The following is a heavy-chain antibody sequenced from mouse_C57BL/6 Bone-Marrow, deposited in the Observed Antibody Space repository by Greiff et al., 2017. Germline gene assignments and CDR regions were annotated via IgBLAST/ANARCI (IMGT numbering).Heavy chain of an antibody. J-gene: IGHJ1*03. Sequence: VQLQQSGAELAKPGASVKLSCKASGYTFTSYWMHWVKQRPGQGLEWIGYINPSSGYTKYNQKFKDKATLTADKSSSTAYMQLSSLTYEDSAVYYCQIYYYGSSYKGWYFDVWGTGTTVTVSS. D-gene: IGHD1-1*01. V-gene: IGHV1-7*01. CDR3: QIYYYGSSYKGWYFDV. CDR1: GYTFTSYW. CDR2: INPSSGYT.